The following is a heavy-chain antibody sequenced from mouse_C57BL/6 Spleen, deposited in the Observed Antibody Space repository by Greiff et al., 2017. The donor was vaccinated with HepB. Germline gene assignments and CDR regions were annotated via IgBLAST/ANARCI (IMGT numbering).Heavy chain of an antibody. CDR1: GYTFTDYN. V-gene: IGHV1-18*01. D-gene: IGHD2-4*01. J-gene: IGHJ1*03. CDR3: ASHYDYEPYWYFDV. Sequence: EVQLQQSGPELVKPGASVKIPCKASGYTFTDYNMDWVKQSHGKSLEWIGDINPNNGGTIYNQKFKGKATLTVDKSSSTAYMELRSLTSEDTAVYYCASHYDYEPYWYFDVWGTGTTVTVSS. CDR2: INPNNGGT.